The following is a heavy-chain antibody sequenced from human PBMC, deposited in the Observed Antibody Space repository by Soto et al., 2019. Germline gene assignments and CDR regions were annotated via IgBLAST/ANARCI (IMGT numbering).Heavy chain of an antibody. CDR2: IRFDGSNI. CDR1: GFTFSGYG. Sequence: GGSLRLSCAASGFTFSGYGMHWVRQAPGKGLEWVAIIRFDGSNIYYADSVKGRFTISRDNSKNTLSLQMNSLRAEDTAFYYCARDGVGATTYFGYFDYWGQGTLVTVLL. CDR3: ARDGVGATTYFGYFDY. D-gene: IGHD1-26*01. V-gene: IGHV3-33*01. J-gene: IGHJ4*02.